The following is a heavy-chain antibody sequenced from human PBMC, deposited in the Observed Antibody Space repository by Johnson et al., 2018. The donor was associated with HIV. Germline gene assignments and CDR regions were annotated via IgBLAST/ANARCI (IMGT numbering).Heavy chain of an antibody. CDR1: GLTFSSYA. CDR3: ARAPEVRGIDAFDI. Sequence: VQLVESGGGVVQPGGSLRLSCAASGLTFSSYAMSWVRQAPGKGLEWVSGIVGSGGSTYYADSVKGRFTISRDNAKNSLYLQMNILTAEDTAVYYCARAPEVRGIDAFDIWGQGTMVTVS. J-gene: IGHJ3*02. CDR2: IVGSGGST. D-gene: IGHD3-10*01. V-gene: IGHV3-23*04.